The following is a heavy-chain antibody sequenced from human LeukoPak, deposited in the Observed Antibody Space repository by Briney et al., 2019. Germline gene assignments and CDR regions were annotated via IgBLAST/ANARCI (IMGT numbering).Heavy chain of an antibody. V-gene: IGHV3-30*18. Sequence: GGSLRLTCAASGFTFSSYGMHWVRQAPGKGLEWVAVISYDGSNKYYADSAKGRFTISRDNSKNTLYLQMNSLRAEDTAVYYCAKDDLWYYDILTGYYGPDYWGQGTLVTVSS. CDR3: AKDDLWYYDILTGYYGPDY. CDR2: ISYDGSNK. CDR1: GFTFSSYG. D-gene: IGHD3-9*01. J-gene: IGHJ4*02.